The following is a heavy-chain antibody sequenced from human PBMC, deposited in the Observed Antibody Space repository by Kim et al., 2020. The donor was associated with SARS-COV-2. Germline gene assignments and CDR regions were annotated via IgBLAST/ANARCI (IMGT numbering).Heavy chain of an antibody. CDR2: IKHDGSIK. V-gene: IGHV3-30*18. D-gene: IGHD3-10*01. CDR1: GFTFSNYS. CDR3: AKSSGFFWFWELLNAFDL. Sequence: GGSLRLSCAASGFTFSNYSMSWVRQAPGKGLEWVAVIKHDGSIKYYADSVKGQFTVSRDSSHNTLYLQMRSLRPEDTALYYCAKSSGFFWFWELLNAFDLWGRGTMVTVSS. J-gene: IGHJ3*01.